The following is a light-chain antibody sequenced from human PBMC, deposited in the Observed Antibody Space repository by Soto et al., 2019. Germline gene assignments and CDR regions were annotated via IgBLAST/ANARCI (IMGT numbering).Light chain of an antibody. V-gene: IGKV3-15*01. CDR2: GAS. J-gene: IGKJ4*01. CDR3: QQYHTWPIT. CDR1: QGVSRK. Sequence: DIVMTQSPATLSVAPGERVTFSCRASQGVSRKLAWYQHKPAQAPRLLTSGASTGATGIPARFSGSGSGTEFTLTISSLQSEDCAIYYCQQYHTWPITFGGGTKVEIK.